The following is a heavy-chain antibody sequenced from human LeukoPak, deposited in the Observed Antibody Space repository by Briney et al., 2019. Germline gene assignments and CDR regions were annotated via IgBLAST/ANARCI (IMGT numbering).Heavy chain of an antibody. V-gene: IGHV3-23*01. CDR3: AKDGPGIAAAGTRGGYFDY. J-gene: IGHJ4*02. CDR2: ISGSGGST. Sequence: PGGSLRLSCAASGFTFSSYAMSWVRQAPGKGLEWVSAISGSGGSTYYADSVKGRFTISRDNSKNPLYLQMNSLRAEDTAVYYCAKDGPGIAAAGTRGGYFDYWGQGTLVTVSS. CDR1: GFTFSSYA. D-gene: IGHD6-13*01.